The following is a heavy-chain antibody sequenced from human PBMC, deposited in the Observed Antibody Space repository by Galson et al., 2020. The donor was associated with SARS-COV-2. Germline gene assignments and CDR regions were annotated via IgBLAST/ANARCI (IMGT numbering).Heavy chain of an antibody. CDR2: IYSSGTT. J-gene: IGHJ3*02. CDR1: GGSISSRDYY. V-gene: IGHV4-31*03. D-gene: IGHD2-15*01. CDR3: ATAHGGRLESFDI. Sequence: ASETLSLTCTVSGGSISSRDYYWNWIRQHPGKGLEWIGFIYSSGTTYYNPSLESRVIISGDTSKNQFSLKLTSVTAADTAVYYCATAHGGRLESFDIWGQGTMVTVSS.